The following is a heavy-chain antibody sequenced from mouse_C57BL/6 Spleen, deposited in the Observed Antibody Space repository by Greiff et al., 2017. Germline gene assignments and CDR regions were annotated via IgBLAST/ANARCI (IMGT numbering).Heavy chain of an antibody. CDR3: ARGEYDYEPLFAY. CDR2: IHPNSGST. D-gene: IGHD2-4*01. CDR1: GYTFTSYW. J-gene: IGHJ3*01. Sequence: QVQLQQPGADLVKPGASVKLSCKASGYTFTSYWMPWVQQRPGQGLEWIGMIHPNSGSTNYNEKFKSKATLTVDKSSSTAYMQLSSLSYENSAVYYCARGEYDYEPLFAYWGQGTLVTVSA. V-gene: IGHV1-64*01.